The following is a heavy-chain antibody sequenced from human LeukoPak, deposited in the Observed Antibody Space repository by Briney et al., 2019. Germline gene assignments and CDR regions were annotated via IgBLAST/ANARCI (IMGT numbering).Heavy chain of an antibody. Sequence: SETLSLTCTVSGDSVSSHYWSWIRQPPGRGLEWIAYVYYTGSSNYNPSLKSRVTISIDTSKNQFSLKLISVTAADTAVYYCARYSNHVDYFDSWGQGTLVTVSS. CDR2: VYYTGSS. CDR3: ARYSNHVDYFDS. D-gene: IGHD4-11*01. J-gene: IGHJ4*02. CDR1: GDSVSSHY. V-gene: IGHV4-59*02.